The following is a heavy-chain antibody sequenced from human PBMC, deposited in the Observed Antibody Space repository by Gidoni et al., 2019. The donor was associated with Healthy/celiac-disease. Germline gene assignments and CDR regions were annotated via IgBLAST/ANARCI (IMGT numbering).Heavy chain of an antibody. CDR1: GFTLRSYA. CDR2: ISYDGSNK. V-gene: IGHV3-30-3*01. Sequence: QVQLVESGGGVVQPGRSLRLSCAASGFTLRSYAMHWVRQAPVKGLEWVSVISYDGSNKYYADSVKGRFTISRDNSKNTLYLQMNSLRAEDTAVYYCARDVVPAAHYYFDYWGQGTLVTVSS. D-gene: IGHD2-2*01. CDR3: ARDVVPAAHYYFDY. J-gene: IGHJ4*02.